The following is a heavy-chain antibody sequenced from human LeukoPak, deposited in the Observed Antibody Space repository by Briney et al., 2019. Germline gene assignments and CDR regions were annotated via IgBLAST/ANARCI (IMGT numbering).Heavy chain of an antibody. CDR2: IYYSGST. D-gene: IGHD6-13*01. CDR3: ARGVPSTIFIAAAGKGYFDY. Sequence: PSETLSLTCTVSGGSISSYYWSWIRQPPGKGLEWIGYIYYSGSTNYNPSLKSRVTISVDTSKNQFSLKLSSVTAADTAVYYCARGVPSTIFIAAAGKGYFDYWGQGTLVTVSS. V-gene: IGHV4-59*01. CDR1: GGSISSYY. J-gene: IGHJ4*02.